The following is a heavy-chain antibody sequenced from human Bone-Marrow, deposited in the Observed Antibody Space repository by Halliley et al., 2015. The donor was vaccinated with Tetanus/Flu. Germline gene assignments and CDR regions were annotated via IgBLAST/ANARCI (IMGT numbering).Heavy chain of an antibody. Sequence: SLRLSCVGSEFSFDTFWMSWVRQAPGKGLEWVAKMDYDGSEKYYMESVKGRFTISRDNTKNTLFLQMTGLGVEDTGVYFCARGALNPTALSPYLYYGMDVWGQGTTVTVSS. D-gene: IGHD3-10*01. CDR1: EFSFDTFW. J-gene: IGHJ6*01. CDR3: ARGALNPTALSPYLYYGMDV. CDR2: MDYDGSEK. V-gene: IGHV3-7*03.